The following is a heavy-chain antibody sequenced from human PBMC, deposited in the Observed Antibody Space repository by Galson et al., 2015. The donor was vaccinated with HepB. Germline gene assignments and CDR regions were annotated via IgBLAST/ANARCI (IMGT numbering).Heavy chain of an antibody. CDR2: ISAYNGNT. Sequence: SVKVSCKASGYTFTSYGISWVRQAPGQGLEWMGWISAYNGNTNYAQKLQGRATMTTDTSTSTAYMELRSLRSDDTAVYYCARVHGDYSGDYYYGMDVWGQGTTVTVSS. J-gene: IGHJ6*02. D-gene: IGHD4-17*01. V-gene: IGHV1-18*04. CDR3: ARVHGDYSGDYYYGMDV. CDR1: GYTFTSYG.